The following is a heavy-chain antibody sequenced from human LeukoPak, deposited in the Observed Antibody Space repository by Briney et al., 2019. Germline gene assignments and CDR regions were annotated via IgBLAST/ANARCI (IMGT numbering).Heavy chain of an antibody. V-gene: IGHV3-66*02. CDR2: IYSDGST. CDR1: GFTVSSNY. Sequence: GGSLRLSCAASGFTVSSNYMSWVRQAPGKGLEWVSVIYSDGSTYYADSVKGRFTISRDNSKNTLYLQMNSLRAEDTAVYYCAKDEGIAAACYWGQGTLVTVSS. J-gene: IGHJ4*02. CDR3: AKDEGIAAACY. D-gene: IGHD6-13*01.